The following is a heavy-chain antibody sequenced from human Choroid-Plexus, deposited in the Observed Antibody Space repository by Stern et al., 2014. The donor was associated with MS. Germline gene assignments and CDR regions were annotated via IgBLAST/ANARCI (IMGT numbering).Heavy chain of an antibody. J-gene: IGHJ6*02. CDR3: ARQYCSGGKCNSSAYNYNGMDV. CDR2: IDPNSGGA. D-gene: IGHD2-15*01. Sequence: QLVQSGAEVKKPGASVKVSCKASGYSFTGYYIHWVRRAPGQGLEWMGRIDPNSGGANYAQRFQGGVTLTRDTSISTTYMELSSLRSDDTAIYYCARQYCSGGKCNSSAYNYNGMDVWGQGTTVTVSS. CDR1: GYSFTGYY. V-gene: IGHV1-2*06.